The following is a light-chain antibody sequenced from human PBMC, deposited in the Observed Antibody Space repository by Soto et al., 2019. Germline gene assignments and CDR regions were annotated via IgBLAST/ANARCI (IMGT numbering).Light chain of an antibody. V-gene: IGKV3-15*01. CDR3: QQYNNWPRT. CDR2: GAS. CDR1: QSVSSN. Sequence: EIVMTQSPGTLSVSPGERATLSCRASQSVSSNLAWYQQKPGQAPRLLIYGASTRAIGIPARFSGSRSVTEFTLTISSLQSEDFEVYYCQQYNNWPRTFGQGTKVEIK. J-gene: IGKJ1*01.